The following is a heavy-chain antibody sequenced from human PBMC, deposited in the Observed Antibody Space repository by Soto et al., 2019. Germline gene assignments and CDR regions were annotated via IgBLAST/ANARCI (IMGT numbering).Heavy chain of an antibody. V-gene: IGHV5-51*01. CDR2: IFTRDSET. CDR3: ARGYFDSGQGYDL. CDR1: GHLFNNHW. J-gene: IGHJ5*02. Sequence: GESLKISCKGPGHLFNNHWIGWVRQTPGKGLGWMGLIFTRDSETKTSPSFQGHVSFSVDNSINTVYLQWTSLKTTDTGIYFCARGYFDSGQGYDLWGQGTLVTVSS. D-gene: IGHD3-10*01.